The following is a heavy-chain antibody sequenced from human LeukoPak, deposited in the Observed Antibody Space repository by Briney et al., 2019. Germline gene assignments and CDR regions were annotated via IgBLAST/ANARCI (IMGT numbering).Heavy chain of an antibody. D-gene: IGHD1-26*01. CDR2: IYYSGST. CDR3: ARQIYSGSYPVFDY. V-gene: IGHV4-59*01. CDR1: GGSISSYY. Sequence: SETLSLTCTVSGGSISSYYWSWIRQPPGKGLEWIGYIYYSGSTNYNPSLKSRVTISVDTSKNQFSLKLSSVTAADTAVYYCARQIYSGSYPVFDYWGQGMLVTVSS. J-gene: IGHJ4*02.